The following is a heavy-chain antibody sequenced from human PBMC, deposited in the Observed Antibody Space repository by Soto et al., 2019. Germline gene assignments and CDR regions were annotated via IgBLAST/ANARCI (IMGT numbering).Heavy chain of an antibody. CDR1: GGSFSGYY. Sequence: AETLSLTCAVYGGSFSGYYWSWIRQPPGKGLEWIGEINHSGSTNYNPSLKSRVTISVDTSKNQFSLKLSSVTAADTAVYYCARGKLSDYVWGSYRYHFDYWGQGTVVT. CDR2: INHSGST. CDR3: ARGKLSDYVWGSYRYHFDY. D-gene: IGHD3-16*02. V-gene: IGHV4-34*01. J-gene: IGHJ4*02.